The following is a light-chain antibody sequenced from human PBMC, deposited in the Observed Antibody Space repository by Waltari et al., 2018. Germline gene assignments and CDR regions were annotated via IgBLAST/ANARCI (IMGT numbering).Light chain of an antibody. CDR1: QSVLYTTNNKNY. CDR3: QQYHSPPQT. V-gene: IGKV4-1*01. CDR2: WAS. Sequence: DIVMTQSPDSLAVSLGERATINFKSSQSVLYTTNNKNYLAWYQQKPGQPPNMLIYWASTREAGVPDRVSGSGSGTNFTLTISSLQAEDVAVYYCQQYHSPPQTFGGGTKVEIK. J-gene: IGKJ4*01.